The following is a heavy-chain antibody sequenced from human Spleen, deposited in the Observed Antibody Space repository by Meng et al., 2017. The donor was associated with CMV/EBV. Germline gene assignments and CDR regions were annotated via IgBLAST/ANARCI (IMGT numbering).Heavy chain of an antibody. Sequence: SGPTLVKPTQTLTLTCSFSGFSLSTSGVGVGWIRQPPGKDLEWLALIYWSDDKHYSPSLKSRLTITKDTSKNQVVLTMTNMDPVDTGTYYCAHTRLLAFGELYWGQGTLVTVSS. CDR2: IYWSDDK. CDR1: GFSLSTSGVG. J-gene: IGHJ4*02. V-gene: IGHV2-5*01. D-gene: IGHD3-10*01. CDR3: AHTRLLAFGELY.